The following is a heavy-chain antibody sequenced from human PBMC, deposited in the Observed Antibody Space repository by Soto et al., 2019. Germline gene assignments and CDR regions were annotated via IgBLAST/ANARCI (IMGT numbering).Heavy chain of an antibody. CDR3: ATCLYYDFWSGYALGAADAFDI. J-gene: IGHJ3*02. V-gene: IGHV4-39*01. CDR1: GGSISSSSYY. Sequence: SETLSLTCTVSGGSISSSSYYWDWIRQPPGKGLEWIGSIYYSGSTYYNPSLKSRVTISVDTSKNQFSLKLSSVTAADTAVYYCATCLYYDFWSGYALGAADAFDIWGQGTMVTVSS. CDR2: IYYSGST. D-gene: IGHD3-3*01.